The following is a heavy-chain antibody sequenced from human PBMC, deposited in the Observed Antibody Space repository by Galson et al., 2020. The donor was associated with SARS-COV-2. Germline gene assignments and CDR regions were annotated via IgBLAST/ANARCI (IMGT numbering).Heavy chain of an antibody. J-gene: IGHJ6*02. D-gene: IGHD3-3*01. CDR1: GGSISSSNW. CDR3: ARAHPSTYYDFWSGYYNYGMDV. V-gene: IGHV4-4*02. Sequence: SETLSLTCAVSGGSISSSNWWSWVRQPPGKGLEWIGAIYHSGSTNYNPSLKSRVTISVDTSKNQFSLKLSSVTAADTAVYYCARAHPSTYYDFWSGYYNYGMDVWGQGTTVTVSS. CDR2: IYHSGST.